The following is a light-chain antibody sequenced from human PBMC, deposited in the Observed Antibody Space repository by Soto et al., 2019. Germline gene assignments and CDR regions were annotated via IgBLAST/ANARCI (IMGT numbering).Light chain of an antibody. Sequence: QSVLTQPPAASGTPGQRVTISCSGSSSNIGTNTVNWYQQLPGTAPNLLIYSNDLRPSGVPDRFSGSKSGTSASVSISGPQLEAEADDDCDAWDDSLYGAVFGGGTKLTVL. CDR2: SND. CDR3: DAWDDSLYGAV. CDR1: SSNIGTNT. J-gene: IGLJ2*01. V-gene: IGLV1-44*01.